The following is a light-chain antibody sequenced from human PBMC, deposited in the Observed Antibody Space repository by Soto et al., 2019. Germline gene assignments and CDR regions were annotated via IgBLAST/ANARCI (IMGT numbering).Light chain of an antibody. J-gene: IGKJ5*01. CDR3: QQYNSWPPIT. CDR2: GAS. V-gene: IGKV3-15*01. CDR1: QSVRTK. Sequence: EIVMTQSPDTLYVSPGEGATLSCRASQSVRTKLAWYQQKAGQAPRLLIYGASTKSTGIPDRFSGSGSGTEFPLPISSLQSEDFAVYYCQQYNSWPPITFGQGTRLEIK.